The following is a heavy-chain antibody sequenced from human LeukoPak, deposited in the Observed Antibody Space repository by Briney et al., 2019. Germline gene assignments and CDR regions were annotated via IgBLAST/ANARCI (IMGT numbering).Heavy chain of an antibody. CDR3: TTGNRYYDSSGYYPYYFDY. V-gene: IGHV3-15*01. Sequence: GGSLRLSCVVSGSTFSNAWMTWVRQAPGKGLEWVGRIKSKADDGAIDYAAPVKGRFTISRDDSKNTQYLQMNSLKSEDTAEYYCTTGNRYYDSSGYYPYYFDYWGQGTLVTVSS. CDR1: GSTFSNAW. J-gene: IGHJ4*02. D-gene: IGHD3-22*01. CDR2: IKSKADDGAI.